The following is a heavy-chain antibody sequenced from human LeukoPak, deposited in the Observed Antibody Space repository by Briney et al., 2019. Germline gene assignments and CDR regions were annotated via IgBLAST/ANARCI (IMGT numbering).Heavy chain of an antibody. Sequence: PSETLSLTCTVSGGSISGSTYYWGWIRQPPGKGLEWNGSIYYSGSTYYDPSLKSRVTISVDTSQNQLSLKVSYVTAADTAAYYCARISNDWPHYYMDVWGKGTTVIVSS. CDR3: ARISNDWPHYYMDV. CDR1: GGSISGSTYY. D-gene: IGHD3-9*01. V-gene: IGHV4-39*01. CDR2: IYYSGST. J-gene: IGHJ6*03.